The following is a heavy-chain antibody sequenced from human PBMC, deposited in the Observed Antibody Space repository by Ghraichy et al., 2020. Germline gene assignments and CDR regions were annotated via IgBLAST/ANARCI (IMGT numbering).Heavy chain of an antibody. D-gene: IGHD6-13*01. Sequence: GGSLRLSCAASGFTFSSYAMSWVRQAPGKGLEWVSAISGSGGSTYYADSVKGRFTISRDNSKNTLYLQMNSLRAEDTAVYYCAKSVGRYSSSWHYDYWGQGTLVTVSS. CDR3: AKSVGRYSSSWHYDY. V-gene: IGHV3-23*01. CDR1: GFTFSSYA. J-gene: IGHJ4*02. CDR2: ISGSGGST.